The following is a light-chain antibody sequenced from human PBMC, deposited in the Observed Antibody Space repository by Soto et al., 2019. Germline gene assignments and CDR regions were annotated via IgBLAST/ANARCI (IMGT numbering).Light chain of an antibody. V-gene: IGKV3D-15*01. CDR3: QQYNNWPRT. CDR2: DAS. Sequence: EFVLTQSPGTLSLSPGERATLSCRASQTVRNNYLAWYHQKPGQAPRLLIYDASSRATGIPARFSGSGSGTEFTLTISSLQSEDFAVYYCQQYNNWPRTFGQGTKVDIK. J-gene: IGKJ1*01. CDR1: QTVRNN.